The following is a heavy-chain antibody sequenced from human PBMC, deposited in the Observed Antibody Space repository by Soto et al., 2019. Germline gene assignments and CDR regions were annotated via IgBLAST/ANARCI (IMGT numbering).Heavy chain of an antibody. D-gene: IGHD2-8*01. Sequence: ASVKVSCKASGGTFSSYAISWVRQDPGQGLEWMGGIIPIFGTANYAQKFQGRVTITADESTSTAYMELSSLRSEDTAVYYCARMRGYCTNGVCYDAFDIWGQGTMVTVSS. V-gene: IGHV1-69*13. CDR3: ARMRGYCTNGVCYDAFDI. CDR1: GGTFSSYA. J-gene: IGHJ3*02. CDR2: IIPIFGTA.